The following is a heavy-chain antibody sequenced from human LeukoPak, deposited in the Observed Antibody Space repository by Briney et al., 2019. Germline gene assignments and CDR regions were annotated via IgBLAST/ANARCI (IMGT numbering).Heavy chain of an antibody. J-gene: IGHJ5*02. CDR3: ARDGCSSTSCYGNWFDP. D-gene: IGHD2-2*01. CDR1: GGSISSYY. V-gene: IGHV4-4*07. Sequence: SETLSLTCTVSGGSISSYYWSWIRQPAGKGLEWIGRIYTSGSTNYNPSLKSRATISVDKSKNQFSLKLSSVTAADTAVYYCARDGCSSTSCYGNWFDPWGQGTLVTVSS. CDR2: IYTSGST.